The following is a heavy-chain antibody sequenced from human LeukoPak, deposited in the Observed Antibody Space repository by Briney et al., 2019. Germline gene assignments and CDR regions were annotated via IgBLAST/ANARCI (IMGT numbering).Heavy chain of an antibody. J-gene: IGHJ3*02. V-gene: IGHV1-69*06. Sequence: SVKVSCKASGGTFSSYAISWVRQAPGQGLEWMGGIIPIFGTANYAQKFQGRVTITADKSTSTAYMELSSLRSEDTAVYYCARPRRWLAEDDAFDIWGQGTMVTVSS. CDR3: ARPRRWLAEDDAFDI. D-gene: IGHD6-19*01. CDR2: IIPIFGTA. CDR1: GGTFSSYA.